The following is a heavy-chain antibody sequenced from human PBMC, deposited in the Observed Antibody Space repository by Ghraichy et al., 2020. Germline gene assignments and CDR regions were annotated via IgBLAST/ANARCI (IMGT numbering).Heavy chain of an antibody. CDR3: ARLAAAAAGVHQRQYYYYGMDV. CDR1: GGSISSSSYY. J-gene: IGHJ6*02. Sequence: SETLSLTCTVSGGSISSSSYYWGWIRQPPGKGLEWIGSIYYSGSTYYNPSLKSRVTISVDTSKNQFSLKLSSVTAADTAVYYCARLAAAAAGVHQRQYYYYGMDVWGQGTTVTVSS. D-gene: IGHD6-13*01. CDR2: IYYSGST. V-gene: IGHV4-39*01.